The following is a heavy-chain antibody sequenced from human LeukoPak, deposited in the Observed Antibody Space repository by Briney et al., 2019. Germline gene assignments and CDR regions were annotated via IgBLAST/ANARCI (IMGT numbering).Heavy chain of an antibody. J-gene: IGHJ4*02. V-gene: IGHV3-74*01. Sequence: GGSLRLSCAASGFTLSNYWMHWVRQAPGKGLVWVSRISDHGSITNFADSVKGRFSISRDTAKNTLYLEMNSLRVEDTAVYYCARDLSGYSDYWGQGAPVTVSS. CDR3: ARDLSGYSDY. D-gene: IGHD2-15*01. CDR1: GFTLSNYW. CDR2: ISDHGSIT.